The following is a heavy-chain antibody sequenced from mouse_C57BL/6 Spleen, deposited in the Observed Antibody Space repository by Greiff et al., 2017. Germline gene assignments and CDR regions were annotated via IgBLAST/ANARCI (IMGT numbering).Heavy chain of an antibody. V-gene: IGHV1-81*01. Sequence: QVQLQQSGAELARPGASVKLSCKASGYTFTSYGISWVKQSTGQGLEWIGEIYPRSGNTYYNEKFKGKATLTADKSSSTAFMELRMLTSECSTVYFSAKGDSPYYAMDYWGQGTSVTVSS. J-gene: IGHJ4*01. CDR2: IYPRSGNT. D-gene: IGHD3-3*01. CDR1: GYTFTSYG. CDR3: AKGDSPYYAMDY.